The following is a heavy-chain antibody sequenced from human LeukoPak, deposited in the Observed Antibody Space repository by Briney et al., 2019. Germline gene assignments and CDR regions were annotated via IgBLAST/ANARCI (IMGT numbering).Heavy chain of an antibody. D-gene: IGHD5-18*01. J-gene: IGHJ6*02. V-gene: IGHV1-18*01. CDR3: ARDPGPRTWIQVWADYYGMDV. CDR1: GYTFTSYG. Sequence: ASVKVSCKASGYTFTSYGISWVRQAPGQGLEWMGWSSAYNGNTNYAQKLQGRVTMTTDTSTSTAYMELRSLSSDDTAVYYCARDPGPRTWIQVWADYYGMDVWGQGTTVTVSS. CDR2: SSAYNGNT.